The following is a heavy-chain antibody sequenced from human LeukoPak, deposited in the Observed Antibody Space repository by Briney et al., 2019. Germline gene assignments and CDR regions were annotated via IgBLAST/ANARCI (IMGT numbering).Heavy chain of an antibody. J-gene: IGHJ4*02. CDR2: IIPILGIA. Sequence: SVKVSCKASGGTFSSYAISWVRQAPGQGLEWMGRIIPILGIANYAQKFQGRVTITADKSTSTAYMELSSLRSEDTAVYYCAREGIVVVPAAGSAFDYWGQGTLVTVSS. CDR3: AREGIVVVPAAGSAFDY. V-gene: IGHV1-69*04. D-gene: IGHD2-2*01. CDR1: GGTFSSYA.